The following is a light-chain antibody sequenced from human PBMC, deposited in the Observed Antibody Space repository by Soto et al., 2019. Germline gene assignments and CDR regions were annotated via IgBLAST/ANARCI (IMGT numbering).Light chain of an antibody. J-gene: IGKJ1*01. CDR2: GAS. Sequence: EILMTQSPATLSVSPGERATLSCGASQSVSSKLAWYQQKPGQAPRLLIYGASTRATGIPARFSGSGSGTEFTLTISSLKSEDFAVYYCQQYNNWHPWTFGHGTKVDIK. V-gene: IGKV3-15*01. CDR3: QQYNNWHPWT. CDR1: QSVSSK.